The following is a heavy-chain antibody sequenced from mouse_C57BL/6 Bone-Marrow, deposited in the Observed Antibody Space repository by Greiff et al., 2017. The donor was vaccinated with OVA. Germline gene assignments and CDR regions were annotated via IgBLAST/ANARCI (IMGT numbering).Heavy chain of an antibody. CDR2: ISSGSSTI. D-gene: IGHD4-1*01. V-gene: IGHV5-17*01. CDR1: GFTFSDYG. Sequence: EVKLLESGGGLVKPGGSLKLSCAASGFTFSDYGMHWVRQAPEKGLEWVAYISSGSSTIYYADTVKGRFTISRDNAKNTLFLQMTSLRSEDTAMYYCARWTGGYYFDYWGQGTTLTVSS. CDR3: ARWTGGYYFDY. J-gene: IGHJ2*01.